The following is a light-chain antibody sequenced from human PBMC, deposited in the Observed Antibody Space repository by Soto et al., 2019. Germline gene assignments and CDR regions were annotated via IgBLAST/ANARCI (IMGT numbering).Light chain of an antibody. J-gene: IGLJ3*02. CDR3: SSFTSSHTGV. Sequence: QSALTQPASVSGSPGQSITISCTGTSSDVGGYNYVSWYQQHPGKAPKVIIYEVTNRPSGVSNRFSGSKPGNTASLTISGLQAEDEADYYCSSFTSSHTGVFGGGTKLTVL. V-gene: IGLV2-14*03. CDR1: SSDVGGYNY. CDR2: EVT.